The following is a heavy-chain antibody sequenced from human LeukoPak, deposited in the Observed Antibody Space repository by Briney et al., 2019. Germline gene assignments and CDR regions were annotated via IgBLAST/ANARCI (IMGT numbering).Heavy chain of an antibody. CDR1: GFSFSSYA. D-gene: IGHD3-22*01. CDR3: ARRGDSCLFCDALDI. V-gene: IGHV3-23*01. Sequence: GGSLRLSCAASGFSFSSYAMSWVRQAPGKGLEWVSSISASGASTYYADSVKGRLTVSRDSSKNTLYLQMNSLRAEDTALYYCARRGDSCLFCDALDIWGQGTMVTVSS. J-gene: IGHJ3*02. CDR2: ISASGAST.